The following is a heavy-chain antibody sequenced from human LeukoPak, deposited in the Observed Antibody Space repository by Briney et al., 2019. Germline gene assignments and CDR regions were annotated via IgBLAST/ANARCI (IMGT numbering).Heavy chain of an antibody. CDR1: GYTFTGYY. CDR3: ARIPLWFGELTQWTPTLDYGMDV. V-gene: IGHV1-2*02. Sequence: PGASVKVSCKASGYTFTGYYMHWVRQAPGQGLEWMGWINPNSGGTNYAQKFQGRVTMTRDTSISTAYMELSRLRSDDTAVYYCARIPLWFGELTQWTPTLDYGMDVWGQGTTVTVSS. D-gene: IGHD3-10*01. CDR2: INPNSGGT. J-gene: IGHJ6*02.